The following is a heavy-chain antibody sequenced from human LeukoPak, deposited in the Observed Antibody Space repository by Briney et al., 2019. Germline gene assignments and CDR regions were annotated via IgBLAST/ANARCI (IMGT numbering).Heavy chain of an antibody. CDR1: GGSISSGDYY. D-gene: IGHD5-18*01. J-gene: IGHJ4*02. CDR3: ARGSPSGYSYGLDY. V-gene: IGHV4-30-4*01. Sequence: PSETLSLTCTVSGGSISSGDYYWSWIRQPPGKGXXXXGYIYYSGSTYYNPSLKSRVTISVDTSKNQFSLKLSSVTAADTAVYYCARGSPSGYSYGLDYWGQGTLVTVSS. CDR2: IYYSGST.